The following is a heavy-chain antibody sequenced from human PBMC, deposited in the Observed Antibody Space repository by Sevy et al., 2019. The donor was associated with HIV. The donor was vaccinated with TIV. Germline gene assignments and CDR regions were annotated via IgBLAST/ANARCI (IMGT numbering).Heavy chain of an antibody. J-gene: IGHJ2*01. D-gene: IGHD3-10*01. CDR2: ISGSGGST. V-gene: IGHV3-23*01. CDR3: AKVATNYGSGSSPRYWHFDL. CDR1: GFTFSSYA. Sequence: GSLRLSCAASGFTFSSYAMSWVRQAPGKGLEWVSAISGSGGSTYYADSVKGRFTISRDKSKNTLYLQMNSLRAEDTAVYYCAKVATNYGSGSSPRYWHFDLWGRGTLVTVSS.